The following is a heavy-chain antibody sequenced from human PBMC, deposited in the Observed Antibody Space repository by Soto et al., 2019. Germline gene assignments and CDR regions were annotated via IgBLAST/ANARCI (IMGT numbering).Heavy chain of an antibody. Sequence: GESLKISCNGSGSSVTTYWINWVHQMPGKGLEWMGNIDPSDSDTKYSPSFQGHVTISVDNSISTAYLQWSSLKASDSAMYFCATRRTGTPYYYYGMDVWGQGTTVTVSS. V-gene: IGHV5-10-1*01. CDR3: ATRRTGTPYYYYGMDV. CDR2: IDPSDSDT. CDR1: GSSVTTYW. D-gene: IGHD6-13*01. J-gene: IGHJ6*02.